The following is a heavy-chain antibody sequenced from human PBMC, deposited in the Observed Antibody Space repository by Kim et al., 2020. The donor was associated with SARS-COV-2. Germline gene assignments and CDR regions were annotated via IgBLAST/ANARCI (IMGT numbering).Heavy chain of an antibody. Sequence: ASVKVSCKASGYTFTSYGISWVRQAPGQGLEWMGWISAYNGNTNYAQKLQGRVTMTTDTSTSTAYMELRSLRSDDTAVYYCASTAGRIVAGRGAFDIWGQGTMVTVSS. J-gene: IGHJ3*02. CDR2: ISAYNGNT. CDR1: GYTFTSYG. V-gene: IGHV1-18*01. D-gene: IGHD6-19*01. CDR3: ASTAGRIVAGRGAFDI.